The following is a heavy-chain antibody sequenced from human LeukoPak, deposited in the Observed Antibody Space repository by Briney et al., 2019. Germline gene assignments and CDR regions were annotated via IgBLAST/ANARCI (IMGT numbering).Heavy chain of an antibody. D-gene: IGHD3-16*01. V-gene: IGHV3-15*01. Sequence: GWSLGLYCAASEFTFKNAWMSWVRQAPGKGLEWVGRIKSKPDGGTTDYAAPVKGRFTFSRDDSKNTLYLQMNSLKTEDTAVYYCSTGIGGHWGQGTLVTVSS. CDR3: STGIGGH. J-gene: IGHJ4*02. CDR2: IKSKPDGGTT. CDR1: EFTFKNAW.